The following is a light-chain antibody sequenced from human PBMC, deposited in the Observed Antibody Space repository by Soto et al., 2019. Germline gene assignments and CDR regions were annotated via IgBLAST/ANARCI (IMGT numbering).Light chain of an antibody. CDR3: QQYDNLPPIT. Sequence: DIQMTQSPSTLSASVGDRVTITCRASQSISSWLAWYQPKPWKAPKLLIYDASSLESGVPSRFSGSGSGTDFTFTISSLQPEDMATYYCQQYDNLPPITVGQGTRLEIK. CDR2: DAS. V-gene: IGKV1-5*01. CDR1: QSISSW. J-gene: IGKJ5*01.